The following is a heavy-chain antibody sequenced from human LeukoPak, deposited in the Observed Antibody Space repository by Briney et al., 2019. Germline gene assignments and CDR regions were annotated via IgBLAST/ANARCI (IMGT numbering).Heavy chain of an antibody. J-gene: IGHJ6*03. CDR2: IYYGGST. D-gene: IGHD4-11*01. V-gene: IGHV4-59*01. CDR1: GGSISSYY. CDR3: ARVYTNPTSYYYYHYMDV. Sequence: PSETLSLTCTVPGGSISSYYWRWIRQPPGKGLEWIGYIYYGGSTNFNPSLKSRVTISVDTSKNPFSLKLCSVTAANTPVYNCARVYTNPTSYYYYHYMDVWGKGTTVTVSS.